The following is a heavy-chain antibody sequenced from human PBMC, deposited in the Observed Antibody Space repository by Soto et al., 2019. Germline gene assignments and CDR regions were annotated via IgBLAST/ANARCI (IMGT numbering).Heavy chain of an antibody. CDR2: ISGGGETT. J-gene: IGHJ5*02. D-gene: IGHD3-10*01. Sequence: EFQVMQSGGGLVQPGGSLRLACAASGFPFSTTDMSWVRQAPGKGLEWVSTISGGGETTYYADSVKGRFTISRDNFKNTVYLQMDGLRVDDPALYYCAKNSGWFNTWGQGDLVTVSS. V-gene: IGHV3-23*01. CDR1: GFPFSTTD. CDR3: AKNSGWFNT.